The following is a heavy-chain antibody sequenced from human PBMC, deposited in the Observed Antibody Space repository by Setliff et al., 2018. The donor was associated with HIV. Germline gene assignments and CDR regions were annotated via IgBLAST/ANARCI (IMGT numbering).Heavy chain of an antibody. V-gene: IGHV3-23*03. J-gene: IGHJ4*02. CDR2: LYSGGGVS. CDR1: GFRISNYA. CDR3: ARAAVVGRPLYYFDS. Sequence: GGSLRLSCAVSGFRISNYAMSWVRQAPGKGLEWVSTLYSGGGVSYYGDSVKGRFTISSDDGTVYLQLNSVRAEDTALYYCARAAVVGRPLYYFDSWGQGTLITVSS. D-gene: IGHD2-15*01.